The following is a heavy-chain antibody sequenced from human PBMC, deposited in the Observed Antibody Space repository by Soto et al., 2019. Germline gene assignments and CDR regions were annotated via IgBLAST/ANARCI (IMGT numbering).Heavy chain of an antibody. J-gene: IGHJ5*02. CDR1: GFTVSSNY. V-gene: IGHV3-53*01. CDR3: ARESGWPGVWFDP. D-gene: IGHD6-19*01. CDR2: IYSGGST. Sequence: VGSLILSCAASGFTVSSNYMSWVRQAPGKGLEWVSVIYSGGSTYYADSVKGRFTISRDNSKNTLYLQMNSLRAEDTAVYYCARESGWPGVWFDPWGPVSLVPVSS.